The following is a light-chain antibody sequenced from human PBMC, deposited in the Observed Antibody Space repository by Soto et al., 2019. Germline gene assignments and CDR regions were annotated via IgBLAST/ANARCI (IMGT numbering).Light chain of an antibody. CDR1: SSDVGGYDH. J-gene: IGLJ2*01. Sequence: QSVLTQPASVSGSPGQSITISCTGTSSDVGGYDHVSWYQQHPGKAPKLMIHDVSNRPSGVSSRFSGSKSGNTASLTISGLQAEDEADYYCTSYTTSSTQFGGGTKVTVL. V-gene: IGLV2-14*03. CDR2: DVS. CDR3: TSYTTSSTQ.